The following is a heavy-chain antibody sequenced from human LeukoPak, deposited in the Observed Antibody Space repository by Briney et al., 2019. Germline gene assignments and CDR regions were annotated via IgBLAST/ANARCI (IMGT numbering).Heavy chain of an antibody. J-gene: IGHJ6*03. CDR3: ARDFSDPNYYFYYMDV. V-gene: IGHV3-11*04. Sequence: PGGSLRLSCAASGFTFSNYYMSWLRQAPGKGPEWLSYISSSGSTIYYADSVKGRFTISRDNAKNSLYLHMNSLRAEDTAVYYCARDFSDPNYYFYYMDVWGKGTTVTVSS. D-gene: IGHD1-26*01. CDR2: ISSSGSTI. CDR1: GFTFSNYY.